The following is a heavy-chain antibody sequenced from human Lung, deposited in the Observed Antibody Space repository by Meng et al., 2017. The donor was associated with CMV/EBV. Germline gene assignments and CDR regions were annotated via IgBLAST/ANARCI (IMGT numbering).Heavy chain of an antibody. J-gene: IGHJ1*01. V-gene: IGHV3-7*01. Sequence: FTFSRYWMTWVRQAPGKGLEWVANIKQGGSEKHYVDSVKGRFTISRDNAKNSLYLQMNSLRAEDTAVYYCARDENYYDSSGEGYFQHWGQGTLVTVSS. CDR2: IKQGGSEK. CDR1: FTFSRYW. CDR3: ARDENYYDSSGEGYFQH. D-gene: IGHD3-22*01.